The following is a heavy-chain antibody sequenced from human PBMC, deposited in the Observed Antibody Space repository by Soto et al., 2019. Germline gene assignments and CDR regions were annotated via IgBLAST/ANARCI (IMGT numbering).Heavy chain of an antibody. V-gene: IGHV1-2*02. CDR2: INPATGAA. J-gene: IGHJ3*02. Sequence: QLHLVQSGAVVKKPGASVTVSCSASGYPVTAYYMHWVRQAPGRGLERMGGINPATGAAKYTQTFRGRVTMTRDTSTSTVFRELSGLTSEDTAVFYWARGGGVGVAGSAAFDMWGQGTLVTVSS. CDR1: GYPVTAYY. CDR3: ARGGGVGVAGSAAFDM. D-gene: IGHD3-3*01.